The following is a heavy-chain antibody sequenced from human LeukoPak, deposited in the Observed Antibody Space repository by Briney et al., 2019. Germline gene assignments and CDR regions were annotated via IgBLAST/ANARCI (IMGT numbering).Heavy chain of an antibody. J-gene: IGHJ5*02. V-gene: IGHV3-23*01. CDR2: ISGSGGRT. D-gene: IGHD1-26*01. Sequence: GGSLRLSCAASGFTFDDYGMSWVRQAPGKGLEWVSAISGSGGRTYYADSVKGRFAISRDNSKNTLFLQMNSLRAEDTAIYYCAQRSRELLTWGQGTLVTVSS. CDR3: AQRSRELLT. CDR1: GFTFDDYG.